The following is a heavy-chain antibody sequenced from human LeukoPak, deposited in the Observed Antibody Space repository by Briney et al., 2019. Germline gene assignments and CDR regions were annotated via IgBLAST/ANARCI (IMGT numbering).Heavy chain of an antibody. CDR2: INHCGST. J-gene: IGHJ4*02. D-gene: IGHD3-9*01. Sequence: SETLSLTCGVYGGSFSGYYWSWIRQPPGKGLEWIGEINHCGSTNYNPSLKSRVTISVDTSKNQFSLKLSSVTAADTAVYYCARLMTGEVLDWGQGTLVTVSS. CDR1: GGSFSGYY. CDR3: ARLMTGEVLD. V-gene: IGHV4-34*01.